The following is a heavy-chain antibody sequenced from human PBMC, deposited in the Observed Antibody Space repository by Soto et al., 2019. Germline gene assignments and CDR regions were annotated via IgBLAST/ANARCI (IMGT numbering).Heavy chain of an antibody. D-gene: IGHD3-10*01. J-gene: IGHJ3*02. CDR2: MNPNSGNT. CDR3: ARDSGSGSYLLDAFEI. Sequence: QVQLVQSGAEVKKPGASVKVSCKASGYTFTSYDINWVRRATGQGLEWMGWMNPNSGNTGYAQKFQGRVTMTRNTSISTAYMELSSLRSEDTAVYYCARDSGSGSYLLDAFEIWGQGTMVTVSS. V-gene: IGHV1-8*01. CDR1: GYTFTSYD.